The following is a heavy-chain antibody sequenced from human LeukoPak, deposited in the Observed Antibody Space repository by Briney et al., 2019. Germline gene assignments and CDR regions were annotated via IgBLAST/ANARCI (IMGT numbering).Heavy chain of an antibody. V-gene: IGHV3-23*01. CDR2: ISASGGVT. CDR1: GFTFSSYA. Sequence: GGSLRLSCAASGFTFSSYAMSWVRQVPGKGLEWVSSISASGGVTHYADPVKGRFTISRDNSKNTLYLQRSSLRAEDTAVYYCARGRATYCFDYWGQGTLVTVSS. CDR3: ARGRATYCFDY. J-gene: IGHJ4*02. D-gene: IGHD2-21*01.